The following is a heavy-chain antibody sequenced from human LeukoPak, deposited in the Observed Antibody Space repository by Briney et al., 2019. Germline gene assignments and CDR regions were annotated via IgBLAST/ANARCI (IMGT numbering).Heavy chain of an antibody. Sequence: GGSLRLSCAASGFTFSSYAMHWVRQAPGKGLEWVAVISYDGSNKYYADSVKGRFTISRDNSKNTLYLQMNSLRAEDTAVYYCARGRYYDILTGYYYGMDVWGQGTTVTVSS. V-gene: IGHV3-30*04. D-gene: IGHD3-9*01. CDR2: ISYDGSNK. CDR3: ARGRYYDILTGYYYGMDV. CDR1: GFTFSSYA. J-gene: IGHJ6*02.